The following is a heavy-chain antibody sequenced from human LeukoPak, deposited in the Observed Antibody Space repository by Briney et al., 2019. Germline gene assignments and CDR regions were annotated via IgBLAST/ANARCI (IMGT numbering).Heavy chain of an antibody. Sequence: SQTLSLTCAISGDSVSSNSAAWNWIRQSPSRGLEWLGRTYYRSKWYNDYAVSVKSRITINPDTSKNQFSLKLSSVTAADTAVYYCARHGFGSYGFYGMDVWGQGTTVTVSS. CDR3: ARHGFGSYGFYGMDV. V-gene: IGHV6-1*01. CDR1: GDSVSSNSAA. CDR2: TYYRSKWYN. J-gene: IGHJ6*02. D-gene: IGHD5-18*01.